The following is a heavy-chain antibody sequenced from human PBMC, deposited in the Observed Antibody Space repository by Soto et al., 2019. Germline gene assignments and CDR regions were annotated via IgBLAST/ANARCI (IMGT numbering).Heavy chain of an antibody. V-gene: IGHV4-59*01. CDR1: GGSLSSYY. CDR2: IYYSGST. Sequence: SETLSLTCTVSGGSLSSYYWSWIRQPPGKGLEWIGYIYYSGSTNYNPSLKSRVTISVDTSKNQSSLKLSSVTAADTAVYYCARDRPEGFDYWGPGTLVTVSS. J-gene: IGHJ4*02. CDR3: ARDRPEGFDY.